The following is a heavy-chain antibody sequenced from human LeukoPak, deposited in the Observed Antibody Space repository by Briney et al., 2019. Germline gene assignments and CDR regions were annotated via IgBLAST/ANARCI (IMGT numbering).Heavy chain of an antibody. CDR1: GYTYTSYG. V-gene: IGHV1-69*13. D-gene: IGHD6-13*01. J-gene: IGHJ4*02. CDR3: ARDQRIAAAGTGFDY. Sequence: SVKVSCKASGYTYTSYGISWVRQVPGQGLEWIGGIIPIFGTANYAQKFQGRVTITADESTSTAYMELSSLRSEDAAVYYCARDQRIAAAGTGFDYWGQGTLVTVSS. CDR2: IIPIFGTA.